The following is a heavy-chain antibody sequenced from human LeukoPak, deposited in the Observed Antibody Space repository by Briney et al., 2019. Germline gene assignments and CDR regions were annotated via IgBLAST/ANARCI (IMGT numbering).Heavy chain of an antibody. CDR2: ISGNGDTT. V-gene: IGHV3-64*01. J-gene: IGHJ4*02. CDR1: GFTFNGYS. D-gene: IGHD1-26*01. Sequence: GGSLRLSCAASGFTFNGYSMHWVRQAPGREPEYISAISGNGDTTYYANSVKGRFTISRDNSKNTLYLQMGSLRVDDRALHYCAREGSPGTLDYWGQGTLVTVSS. CDR3: AREGSPGTLDY.